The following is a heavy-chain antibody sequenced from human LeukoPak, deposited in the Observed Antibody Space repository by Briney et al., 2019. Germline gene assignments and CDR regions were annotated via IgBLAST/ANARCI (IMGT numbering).Heavy chain of an antibody. Sequence: PGGSLRLSCAASGFTFSNAWMSWVRQAPGKGLEWVGRIQSKTDGGTIEYAAPVKGRFSISRDDSKTTLFLQMNSLKTEDTGVYYCSTLMVRGIINIWGQGTLVTVSS. CDR3: STLMVRGIINI. CDR1: GFTFSNAW. D-gene: IGHD3-10*01. V-gene: IGHV3-15*01. J-gene: IGHJ4*02. CDR2: IQSKTDGGTI.